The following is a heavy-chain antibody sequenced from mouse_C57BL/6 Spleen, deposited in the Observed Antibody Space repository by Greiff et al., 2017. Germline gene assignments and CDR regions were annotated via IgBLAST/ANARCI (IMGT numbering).Heavy chain of an antibody. CDR3: AGNWDGFAY. CDR2: IDPSAGYT. CDR1: GYTFTSYW. V-gene: IGHV1-50*01. Sequence: QVQLQQPGAELVKPGASVKLSCKASGYTFTSYWMQWVKQRPGQGLEWIGEIDPSAGYTNYTPKFKGKATLTVDTSSRTAYMQLSSLTSEDSAVYYCAGNWDGFAYWGQGTLVTVSA. D-gene: IGHD4-1*01. J-gene: IGHJ3*01.